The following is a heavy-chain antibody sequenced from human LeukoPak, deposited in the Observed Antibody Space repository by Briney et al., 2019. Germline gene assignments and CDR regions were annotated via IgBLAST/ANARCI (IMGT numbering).Heavy chain of an antibody. CDR1: GGTFSSYA. J-gene: IGHJ4*02. Sequence: ASVKVSCKASGGTFSSYAISWVRQSPGQGLEWMGIINPSGGDTSYAQKFQGRVTMTRDTSTSTVYMELSSLRSEDTAVYYCARDLADSGSYSYYFDYWGQGTLVTVSS. V-gene: IGHV1-46*01. D-gene: IGHD1-26*01. CDR3: ARDLADSGSYSYYFDY. CDR2: INPSGGDT.